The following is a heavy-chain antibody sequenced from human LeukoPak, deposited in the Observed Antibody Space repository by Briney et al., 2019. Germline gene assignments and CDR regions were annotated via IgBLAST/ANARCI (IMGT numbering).Heavy chain of an antibody. CDR2: IKRKTDGETR. J-gene: IGHJ4*02. D-gene: IGHD3-22*01. V-gene: IGHV3-15*01. CDR3: TADVSDSSGYCHDY. Sequence: GGSLRLSCAASGLSISNAWMSWVRQAPGKGLEWVGRIKRKTDGETRDYAAPVKGRFTISRDDSNNRLYLQMNSLKYEDTAVYYCTADVSDSSGYCHDYWGQGTLVTVSS. CDR1: GLSISNAW.